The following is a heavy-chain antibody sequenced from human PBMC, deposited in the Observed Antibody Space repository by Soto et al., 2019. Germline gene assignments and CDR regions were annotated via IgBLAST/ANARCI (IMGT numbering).Heavy chain of an antibody. J-gene: IGHJ3*02. Sequence: SETLSLTCTVSGGSISSYYWSWIRQPPGKGLEWIGYIYYSGSTNYNPSLKSRVTISVDTSKNQFSLKLSSVTDADTAVYYCEGGPRYGDLSDAFDIWGQGTMDTVSS. CDR3: EGGPRYGDLSDAFDI. V-gene: IGHV4-59*01. D-gene: IGHD4-17*01. CDR1: GGSISSYY. CDR2: IYYSGST.